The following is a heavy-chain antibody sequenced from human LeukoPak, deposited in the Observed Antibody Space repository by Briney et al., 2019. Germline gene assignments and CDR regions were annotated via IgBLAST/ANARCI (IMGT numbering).Heavy chain of an antibody. Sequence: GGSLRLSCAASGFTFTNYAMSWVRQAPGKGLEWVSAITTDGRSTYYADSVKGRFTISRDNSKNTLYLQMNSLRAEDTAVYYCAKDRANIAAADDYWGQGTLVTVSS. D-gene: IGHD6-13*01. CDR2: ITTDGRST. V-gene: IGHV3-23*01. J-gene: IGHJ4*02. CDR3: AKDRANIAAADDY. CDR1: GFTFTNYA.